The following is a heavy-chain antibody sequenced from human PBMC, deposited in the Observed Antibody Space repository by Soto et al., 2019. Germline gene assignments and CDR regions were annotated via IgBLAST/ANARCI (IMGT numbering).Heavy chain of an antibody. CDR3: TTDRSADIVATPYSVY. V-gene: IGHV3-15*01. Sequence: GGSLRLSCAASGFTFSNAWMSWVRQAPGKGLEWVGRIKSKTDGGTTDYAAPVKGRFTISRDDSKNTLYLQMSSLKTEDTAVYYCTTDRSADIVATPYSVYWGQGTLVTVSS. J-gene: IGHJ4*02. CDR1: GFTFSNAW. CDR2: IKSKTDGGTT. D-gene: IGHD5-12*01.